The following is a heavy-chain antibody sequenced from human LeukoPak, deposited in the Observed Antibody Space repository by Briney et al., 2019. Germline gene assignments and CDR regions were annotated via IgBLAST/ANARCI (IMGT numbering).Heavy chain of an antibody. V-gene: IGHV3-53*01. CDR1: GFTVSSNY. D-gene: IGHD3-22*01. J-gene: IGHJ4*02. Sequence: PGGSLRLSCAASGFTVSSNYMSWVRQAPGKGLEWVSVIYSGGSTYYADSVKGRFTISRDNSKNTLYLQMNSLRAEDTAVYYCARAGGAGYYYDSSGYYYVIWGQGTLVTVSS. CDR2: IYSGGST. CDR3: ARAGGAGYYYDSSGYYYVI.